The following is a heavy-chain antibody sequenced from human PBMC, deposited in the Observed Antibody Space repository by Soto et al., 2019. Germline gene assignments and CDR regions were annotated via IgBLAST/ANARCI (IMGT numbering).Heavy chain of an antibody. CDR1: GGTFSSYA. CDR3: ARGSGYGATQFDY. CDR2: IIPIFGTA. D-gene: IGHD5-12*01. Sequence: VASVKVSCKASGGTFSSYAISWVRQAPGQGLEWMGGIIPIFGTANYAQKFQGRVTITADESTSTAYMELSSLRSEDTAVYYCARGSGYGATQFDYWGQGTLVTVSS. J-gene: IGHJ4*02. V-gene: IGHV1-69*13.